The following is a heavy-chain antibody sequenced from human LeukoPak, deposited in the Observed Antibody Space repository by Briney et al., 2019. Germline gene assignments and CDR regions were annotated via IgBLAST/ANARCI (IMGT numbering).Heavy chain of an antibody. J-gene: IGHJ5*02. D-gene: IGHD6-13*01. CDR3: ARGSHTLIAAAGRYWFDP. V-gene: IGHV4-4*02. Sequence: PSGTLSLTCGVSGGSITNTNYWTWIRQPPGKGLEWIGEINHSGSTNYNPSLKSRVTISVDTSKNQFSLKLSSVTAADTAVYYCARGSHTLIAAAGRYWFDPWGQGTLVTVSS. CDR2: INHSGST. CDR1: GGSITNTNY.